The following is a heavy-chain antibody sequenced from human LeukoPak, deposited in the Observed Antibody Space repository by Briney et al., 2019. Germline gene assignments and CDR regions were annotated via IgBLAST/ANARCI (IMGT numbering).Heavy chain of an antibody. CDR3: VTYEGVA. J-gene: IGHJ5*02. CDR2: IESKTNGGTT. D-gene: IGHD5-12*01. V-gene: IGHV3-15*04. Sequence: GGSLRLSCAASGFTFTNALMSWVRQAPGKGLEWVGRIESKTNGGTTDYAAPVKGRFTISRDDSKYMLYLQMNSLKTDDTAVYYCVTYEGVAWGQGTLVTVSS. CDR1: GFTFTNAL.